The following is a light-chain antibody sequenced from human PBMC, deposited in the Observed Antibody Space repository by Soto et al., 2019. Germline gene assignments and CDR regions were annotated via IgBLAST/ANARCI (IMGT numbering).Light chain of an antibody. CDR3: MQRIEFPLT. V-gene: IGKV2-40*01. Sequence: DIVMTQTPLSLPVTPREPASISCGSSQSLLDSDDGNTYLDWYLQKPGQSPQLLIYTVSYRASGVPDRFSGSGSGTDFTLKISRVEAEDVGVYYCMQRIEFPLTFGGGTKVEIK. J-gene: IGKJ4*01. CDR1: QSLLDSDDGNTY. CDR2: TVS.